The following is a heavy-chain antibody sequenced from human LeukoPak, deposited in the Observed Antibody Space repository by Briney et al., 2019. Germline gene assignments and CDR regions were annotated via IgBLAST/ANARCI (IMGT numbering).Heavy chain of an antibody. CDR2: LLYDGNTK. Sequence: GGSLRLSCAASGFSLSNYGMHWVRQAPGKGLEWVAALLYDGNTKHYADSVKGRFTIPRDISKNTFYLQMNSLTAEDTAVYYCARDHRPEIQYYYMDVWGKGTTVAVSS. CDR1: GFSLSNYG. D-gene: IGHD1-14*01. J-gene: IGHJ6*03. V-gene: IGHV3-33*01. CDR3: ARDHRPEIQYYYMDV.